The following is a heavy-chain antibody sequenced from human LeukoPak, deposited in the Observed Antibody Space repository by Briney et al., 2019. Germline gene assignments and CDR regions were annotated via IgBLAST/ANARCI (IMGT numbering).Heavy chain of an antibody. V-gene: IGHV4-39*01. CDR2: IYYSGST. D-gene: IGHD3-10*01. Sequence: SETLSLTCTVSGGSISSSSYYWGWIRQPPGQGLAWIGSIYYSGSTYYNPSLKSRVTISVDTSKNQFSLKLSSVTAADTAVYYCARHRYTMVRGHFDYWGQGTLVTVSS. CDR1: GGSISSSSYY. J-gene: IGHJ4*02. CDR3: ARHRYTMVRGHFDY.